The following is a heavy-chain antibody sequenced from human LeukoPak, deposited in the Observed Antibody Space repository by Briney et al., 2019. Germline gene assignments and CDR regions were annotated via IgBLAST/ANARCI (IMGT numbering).Heavy chain of an antibody. CDR1: GFTFSSYG. Sequence: GGSLRLSCAASGFTFSSYGMHWVRQAPGKGLEWVAVISYDGSNKYYADSVKGRFTISRDNSKNTLYLQMSSLRAEDTAVYYCAKDRLYCSSTSCYYYYYGMDVWGQGTTVTVSS. CDR3: AKDRLYCSSTSCYYYYYGMDV. J-gene: IGHJ6*02. CDR2: ISYDGSNK. V-gene: IGHV3-30*18. D-gene: IGHD2-2*01.